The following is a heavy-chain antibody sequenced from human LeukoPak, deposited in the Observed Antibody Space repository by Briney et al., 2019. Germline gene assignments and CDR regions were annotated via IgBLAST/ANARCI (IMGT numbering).Heavy chain of an antibody. V-gene: IGHV5-10-1*01. CDR3: ATPQVAAAVDFDY. CDR1: GYSFTSYW. Sequence: PGESLKISCKGSGYSFTSYWISWVRQMPGKGLEWMGRIDPSDSYTNYSPSFQGHVTISADKSISTAYLQWSSLKASDTAMYYCATPQVAAAVDFDYWGQGTLVTVSS. J-gene: IGHJ4*02. CDR2: IDPSDSYT. D-gene: IGHD6-13*01.